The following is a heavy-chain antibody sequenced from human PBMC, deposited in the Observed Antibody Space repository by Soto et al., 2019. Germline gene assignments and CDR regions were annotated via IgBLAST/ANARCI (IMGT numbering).Heavy chain of an antibody. J-gene: IGHJ4*02. CDR2: ISANNGNT. V-gene: IGHV1-18*01. CDR1: GYTFTTYG. D-gene: IGHD5-12*01. CDR3: AREGRGYEDY. Sequence: QVQLVQSGAEGKKPGASVKVSCKTSGYTFTTYGISWVRQAPGQGFEWMGWISANNGNTNHAQKFRGRISMTTDTSTSTAYMEVRSLRSDDTAVYYCAREGRGYEDYWGQGTLVIVSS.